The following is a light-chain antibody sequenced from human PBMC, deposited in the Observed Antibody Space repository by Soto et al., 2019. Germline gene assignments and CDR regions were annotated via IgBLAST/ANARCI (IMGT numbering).Light chain of an antibody. Sequence: QSVLTQPASVSGSPGQSITISCTGTSSDVGGYNYVSWYRQHPGKAPKLMIYDVSNRPSGVSNRFSGSKSGNTASLTISGLQAEDEADYYCSSYTSSSTPLVFGGGTKLTVL. V-gene: IGLV2-14*01. J-gene: IGLJ2*01. CDR3: SSYTSSSTPLV. CDR2: DVS. CDR1: SSDVGGYNY.